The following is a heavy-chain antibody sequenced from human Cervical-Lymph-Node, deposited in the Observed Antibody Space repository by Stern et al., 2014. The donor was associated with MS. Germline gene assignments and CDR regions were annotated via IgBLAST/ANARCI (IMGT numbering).Heavy chain of an antibody. D-gene: IGHD4-23*01. J-gene: IGHJ1*01. CDR3: AREGGNTAEYFQH. V-gene: IGHV3-33*01. Sequence: DPLVESGGGVVQPGRSLRLSCAASGVTFRSSGMHWVRQAPGKGLEWLAIIYYDGSNRYYADSVKGRFTISRDNSKNTLYLQMNSLRAEDTAVYYCAREGGNTAEYFQHWGQGTLVTVSS. CDR1: GVTFRSSG. CDR2: IYYDGSNR.